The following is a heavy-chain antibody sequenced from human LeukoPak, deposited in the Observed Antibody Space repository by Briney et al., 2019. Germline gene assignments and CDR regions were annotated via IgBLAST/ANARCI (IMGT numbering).Heavy chain of an antibody. CDR1: GASITSNNW. Sequence: PSETLSLTCGVSGASITSNNWWNWVRQPPGKGLEWIGYIYYSGSTNYNPSLKSRVTISVDTSKNQFSLKLSSVTAADTAVYYCARDFHYDILTGRVLHESVWYFDLWGRGTLVTVSS. CDR3: ARDFHYDILTGRVLHESVWYFDL. CDR2: IYYSGST. J-gene: IGHJ2*01. D-gene: IGHD3-9*01. V-gene: IGHV4-4*02.